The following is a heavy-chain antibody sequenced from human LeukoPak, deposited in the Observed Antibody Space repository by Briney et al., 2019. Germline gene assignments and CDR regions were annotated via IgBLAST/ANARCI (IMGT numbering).Heavy chain of an antibody. CDR3: ARDPSSWYPQYFDY. V-gene: IGHV3-30*01. Sequence: PGRSLRLSCAASGFTFSSYAMHWVRQAPGKGLEWVAVISYDGSNKYYADSVKGRFTISRDNSKNTLYLQMNSLRAEDTAVYYCARDPSSWYPQYFDYWGQGTLVTVSS. CDR1: GFTFSSYA. CDR2: ISYDGSNK. D-gene: IGHD6-13*01. J-gene: IGHJ4*02.